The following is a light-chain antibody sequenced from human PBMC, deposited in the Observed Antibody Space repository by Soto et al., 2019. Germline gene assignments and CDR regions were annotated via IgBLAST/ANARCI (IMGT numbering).Light chain of an antibody. V-gene: IGKV3-15*01. J-gene: IGKJ1*01. CDR2: GAS. CDR1: QGVRNN. Sequence: EVVMTQSPVTPSVSTGESATLSCRASQGVRNNLAWYQQRPGQAPRLLIYGASTRAAGIPARFSGSGSETEFTLTIRSRQSEDFAVYYCHQYNQWPLWTFGQGTKVDIK. CDR3: HQYNQWPLWT.